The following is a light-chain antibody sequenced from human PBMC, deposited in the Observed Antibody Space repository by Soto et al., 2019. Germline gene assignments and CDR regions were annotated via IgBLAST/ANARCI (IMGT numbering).Light chain of an antibody. CDR2: QDS. V-gene: IGLV3-1*01. Sequence: SYELTQAPSVSVSPGQTASISCSGNKLGDKSTCWYQQKPGQSPVLVIYQDSQRPSGIPERFSGSNSGNTATLTIGGTQAMDEADYYCQAWDSSTAVFGGGTKVTVL. CDR1: KLGDKS. CDR3: QAWDSSTAV. J-gene: IGLJ2*01.